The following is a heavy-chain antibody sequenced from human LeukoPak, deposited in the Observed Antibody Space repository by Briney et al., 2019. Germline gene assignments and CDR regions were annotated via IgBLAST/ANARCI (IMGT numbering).Heavy chain of an antibody. CDR2: MNPNSGNT. CDR3: ARGFWYCSGGSCQNYFDY. J-gene: IGHJ4*02. D-gene: IGHD2-15*01. CDR1: GGTFSSYA. V-gene: IGHV1-8*02. Sequence: ASVKVSCKASGGTFSSYAINWVRQATGQGLEWMGWMNPNSGNTGYAQKFQGRVTMTRNTSISTAYMELSSLRSEDTAVYYCARGFWYCSGGSCQNYFDYWGQGTLVTVSS.